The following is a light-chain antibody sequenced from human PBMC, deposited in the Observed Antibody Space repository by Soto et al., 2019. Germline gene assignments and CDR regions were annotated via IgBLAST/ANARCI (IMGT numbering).Light chain of an antibody. Sequence: DIQMTQSPSTLSASVGDRVTITCRASQSISSYLAWYQQKPGKAPKLLIYKASNLESGVPSRFSGSGSGREFTLTISSLQPDDFATYSCQEYNFYSRTFGQGN. V-gene: IGKV1-5*03. CDR1: QSISSY. CDR2: KAS. J-gene: IGKJ1*01. CDR3: QEYNFYSRT.